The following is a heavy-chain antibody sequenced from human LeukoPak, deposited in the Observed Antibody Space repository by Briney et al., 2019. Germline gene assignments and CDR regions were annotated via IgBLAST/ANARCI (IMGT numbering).Heavy chain of an antibody. V-gene: IGHV4-59*01. J-gene: IGHJ4*02. Sequence: KPSETLSLTCTVSGGSISSYYWSWIRQPPGKGLEWIGYIYYSGSTNYNPSLKSRVTISVDTSKNQFSLKLSSVTAADTAVYYCARDLPHQDSSGFDYWGQGTLVTVSS. CDR1: GGSISSYY. CDR2: IYYSGST. CDR3: ARDLPHQDSSGFDY. D-gene: IGHD6-19*01.